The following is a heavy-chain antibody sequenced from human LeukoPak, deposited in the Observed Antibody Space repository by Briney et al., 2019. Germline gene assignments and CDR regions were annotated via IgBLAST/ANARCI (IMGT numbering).Heavy chain of an antibody. J-gene: IGHJ3*02. CDR2: IYYSGST. CDR1: GGSISSGGYY. D-gene: IGHD2-21*01. Sequence: PSETLSLTCTVSGGSISSGGYYWSWIRQHPGKGLEWIGYIYYSGSTCYNPSLKSRVTISVDTSKNQFSLKLSSVTAADTAVYYCARKFLDAFDIWGQGTMVTVSS. CDR3: ARKFLDAFDI. V-gene: IGHV4-31*03.